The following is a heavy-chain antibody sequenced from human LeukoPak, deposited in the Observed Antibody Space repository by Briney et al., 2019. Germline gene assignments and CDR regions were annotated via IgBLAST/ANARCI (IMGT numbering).Heavy chain of an antibody. CDR3: ARDSTYYDILTGYYLGAFDI. D-gene: IGHD3-9*01. Sequence: GGSLRLSCAPSGYTVSSNYMSWVRQAPGKGLEWVPVIYSGGSTYYADSVKGRFTISTDNSKNTLYLQMNSLRAEDTAVYYCARDSTYYDILTGYYLGAFDIWGQGTMVTVSS. CDR2: IYSGGST. J-gene: IGHJ3*02. V-gene: IGHV3-53*01. CDR1: GYTVSSNY.